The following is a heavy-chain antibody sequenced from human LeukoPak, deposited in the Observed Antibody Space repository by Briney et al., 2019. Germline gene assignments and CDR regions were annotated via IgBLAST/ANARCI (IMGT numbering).Heavy chain of an antibody. Sequence: PGGSLRLSCAASGFTFSSYAMYWVRQAPGKGLEWVAVISYDGSNKYYADSVKGRFTISRDNSKNTLYLQMNSLRAEDTAVYYCARDRSGIAYWGQGTLVTVSS. V-gene: IGHV3-30-3*01. J-gene: IGHJ4*02. D-gene: IGHD1-26*01. CDR3: ARDRSGIAY. CDR2: ISYDGSNK. CDR1: GFTFSSYA.